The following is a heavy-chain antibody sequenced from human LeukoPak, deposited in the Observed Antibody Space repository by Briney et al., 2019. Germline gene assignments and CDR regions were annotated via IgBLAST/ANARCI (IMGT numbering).Heavy chain of an antibody. V-gene: IGHV3-23*01. D-gene: IGHD2-21*02. CDR2: ISGSGGST. J-gene: IGHJ4*02. CDR1: GFTFSSYA. Sequence: GSLRLSCAASGFTFSSYAMSWVRQAPGKGLEWVSAISGSGGSTYYADSVKGRFTISRDNSKNTLYLQMNSLRAEDTAVYYCAKDRRVARIVVVTARNAFDYWGQGTLVTVSS. CDR3: AKDRRVARIVVVTARNAFDY.